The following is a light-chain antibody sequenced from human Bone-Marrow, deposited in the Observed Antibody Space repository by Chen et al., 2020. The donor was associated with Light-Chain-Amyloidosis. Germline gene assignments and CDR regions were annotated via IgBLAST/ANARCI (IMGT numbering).Light chain of an antibody. CDR3: SSYTSSSTWV. J-gene: IGLJ3*02. CDR1: SRDVGCYKY. V-gene: IGLV2-14*01. CDR2: DFT. Sequence: SLTQPASVSGFPGQSSTNHRPGTSRDVGCYKYVSWYQQHPGKSPKLRIYDFTNRPSGVSNRFSGSTSGNTASLTISGLQAEDEADYYCSSYTSSSTWVFGGGTKLTVL.